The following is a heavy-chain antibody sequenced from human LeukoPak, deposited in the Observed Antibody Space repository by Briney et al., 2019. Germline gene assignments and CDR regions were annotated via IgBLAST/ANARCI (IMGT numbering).Heavy chain of an antibody. V-gene: IGHV1-69*05. CDR2: IIPIFGTA. J-gene: IGHJ4*02. D-gene: IGHD4-17*01. Sequence: SVKVSCKASGSTFSSYAISWVRQAPGQGLEWMGGIIPIFGTANYAQKFQGRVTITTDESTSTAYMELSSLRSEDTAVYYCARGIILYGDYTSFDYWGQGTLVTVSS. CDR1: GSTFSSYA. CDR3: ARGIILYGDYTSFDY.